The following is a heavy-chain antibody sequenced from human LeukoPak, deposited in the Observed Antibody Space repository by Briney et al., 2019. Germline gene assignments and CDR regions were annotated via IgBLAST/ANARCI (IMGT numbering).Heavy chain of an antibody. CDR1: GFTFSSSP. V-gene: IGHV3-64D*06. Sequence: GGSLRLSCSASGFTFSSSPMHWVRQAPGKGLEYVSSINPSGSYASYADSAKGRFTISRDNWRNTLHLQMNSLTPDDTAIYYCVREMGSGTHYCLEFWGQGALVTVSA. J-gene: IGHJ4*02. CDR2: INPSGSYA. CDR3: VREMGSGTHYCLEF. D-gene: IGHD3-10*01.